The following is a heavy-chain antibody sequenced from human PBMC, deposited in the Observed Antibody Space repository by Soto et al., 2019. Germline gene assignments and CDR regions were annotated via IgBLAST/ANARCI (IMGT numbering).Heavy chain of an antibody. CDR1: GGSISSYY. J-gene: IGHJ4*02. CDR2: IYYSGST. Sequence: SETLSLTCTVSGGSISSYYWSWIRQPPGKGLEWIGYIYYSGSTNYNPSLKSRVTISVDTSKNQFSLKLSSVTAADTAVYYCARQLRRDGYNSLTFDYWGQGTLVTVSS. CDR3: ARQLRRDGYNSLTFDY. D-gene: IGHD5-12*01. V-gene: IGHV4-59*01.